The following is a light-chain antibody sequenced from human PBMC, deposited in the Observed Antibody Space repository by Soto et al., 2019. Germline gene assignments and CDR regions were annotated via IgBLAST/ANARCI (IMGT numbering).Light chain of an antibody. CDR3: RSYVRSSCSFV. Sequence: QSALTQPASVSGSPRQSITISCTGTSSDVGNYNYVSWYQLNPGKAPKLMLYEVTNRHSGVSDRFSGPKSGNTASLTVSGLHAENEGDYYSRSYVRSSCSFVLGGGTKLTVL. CDR1: SSDVGNYNY. CDR2: EVT. J-gene: IGLJ2*01. V-gene: IGLV2-14*01.